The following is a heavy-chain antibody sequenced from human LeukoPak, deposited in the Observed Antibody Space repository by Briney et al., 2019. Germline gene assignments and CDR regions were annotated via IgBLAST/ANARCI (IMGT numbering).Heavy chain of an antibody. CDR3: ARRVGDYSHPYDY. CDR1: GFTLSTYS. Sequence: GGSLRLSCAASGFTLSTYSMNWVRQAPGKGLEWVSSISSSSSNIYYADSVKGRFTISRDNAKNALYLQMNSLRAEDTAVYYCARRVGDYSHPYDYWGQGILVTVSS. CDR2: ISSSSSNI. V-gene: IGHV3-21*04. D-gene: IGHD3-22*01. J-gene: IGHJ4*02.